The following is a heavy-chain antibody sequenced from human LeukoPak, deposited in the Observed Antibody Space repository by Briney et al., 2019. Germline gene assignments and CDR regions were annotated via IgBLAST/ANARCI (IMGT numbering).Heavy chain of an antibody. J-gene: IGHJ4*02. CDR3: ARDVEAERGGYYFDY. CDR1: GGSISSGGYY. V-gene: IGHV4-31*03. CDR2: IYYSGST. Sequence: SETLSLTCTVSGGSISSGGYYWSWIRQHPGKGLEWIGYIYYSGSTYYNPSLKSRVTISVDTSKNQFSLKLSSVTAADTAVYYCARDVEAERGGYYFDYWGQGTLVTVSS. D-gene: IGHD5-24*01.